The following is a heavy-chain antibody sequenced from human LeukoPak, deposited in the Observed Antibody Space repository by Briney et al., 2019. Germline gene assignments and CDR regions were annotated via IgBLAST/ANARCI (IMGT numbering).Heavy chain of an antibody. CDR2: IRRVPTDL. CDR1: GLTFSDTN. D-gene: IGHD4-17*01. V-gene: IGHV3-11*01. J-gene: IGHJ3*01. CDR3: ARRARDFGDSHAFDV. Sequence: GGSLRLSCVASGLTFSDTNLAWIRQVPGKGLEWFPYIRRVPTDLYYADSVKGRFTITRDNAKNSLYLQMNSLRAEDTANYYCARRARDFGDSHAFDVWGQGTMVTVSS.